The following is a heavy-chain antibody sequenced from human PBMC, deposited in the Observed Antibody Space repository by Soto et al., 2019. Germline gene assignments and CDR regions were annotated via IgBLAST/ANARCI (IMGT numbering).Heavy chain of an antibody. J-gene: IGHJ5*02. D-gene: IGHD3-22*01. CDR2: IYWDADK. V-gene: IGHV2-5*02. Sequence: QITLKESGPTLVKPTQTLTLTCTFSGFSLSTSGVGVGWIRQPPGKALEWLALIYWDADKRYSPSLKSRLTITKDTSKNQVVLTMTNMDPVDTATYYCAHVPPYYYDSSGWSDGFDPWGQGTLVTVSS. CDR1: GFSLSTSGVG. CDR3: AHVPPYYYDSSGWSDGFDP.